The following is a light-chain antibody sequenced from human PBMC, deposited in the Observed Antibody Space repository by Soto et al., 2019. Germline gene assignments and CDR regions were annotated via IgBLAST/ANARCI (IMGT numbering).Light chain of an antibody. V-gene: IGKV3D-20*02. CDR2: GVS. Sequence: EIVMTQSPSTLSVSPGETATLSCRASQSLTSSYLAWYQQRPGQAPSLLIYGVSSRATGIPDRFSGSGSGTDFSLTISRLEPEDFAVYYCQQRSNWPHFGQGTRLE. CDR3: QQRSNWPH. J-gene: IGKJ5*01. CDR1: QSLTSSY.